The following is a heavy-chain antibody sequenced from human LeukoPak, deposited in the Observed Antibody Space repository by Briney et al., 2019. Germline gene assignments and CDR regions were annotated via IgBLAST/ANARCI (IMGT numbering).Heavy chain of an antibody. CDR1: GYTFTGYY. Sequence: ASVKVSCKASGYTFTGYYMHWVRQAPGQGLEWMGWINPNSGGTNYAQKFQGRVIMTRNTSISTAYMELSGLRSEDTAVYYCARAVSGSYQLEGHWGQGTLVTVSS. D-gene: IGHD1-26*01. V-gene: IGHV1-2*02. CDR2: INPNSGGT. CDR3: ARAVSGSYQLEGH. J-gene: IGHJ4*02.